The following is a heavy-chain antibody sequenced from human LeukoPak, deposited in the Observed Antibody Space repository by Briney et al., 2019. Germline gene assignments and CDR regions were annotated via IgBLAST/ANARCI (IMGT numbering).Heavy chain of an antibody. D-gene: IGHD1-26*01. CDR1: GGSISSYY. J-gene: IGHJ4*02. Sequence: SETLSLTCTVSGGSISSYYWSWIRQPPGKGLEWIGYIYHSGSTNYNPSLKSRVTISVDTSKNQFSLKLSSVTAADTAVYYCARYDASWELLRFFDYWGQGTLVTVSS. CDR2: IYHSGST. V-gene: IGHV4-59*08. CDR3: ARYDASWELLRFFDY.